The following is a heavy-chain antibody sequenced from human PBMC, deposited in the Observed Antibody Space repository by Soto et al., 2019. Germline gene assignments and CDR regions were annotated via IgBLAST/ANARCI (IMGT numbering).Heavy chain of an antibody. J-gene: IGHJ4*02. Sequence: GGSLRLSCAASGFTFSSYWMSWVRQAPGKGLEWVANIKQDGSEKYYVDSVKGRFTISRDNAKNSLYLEMNSLRAEDTAVYYCARGPPRICSGGSCYFGYFDYWGQGTLVTVSS. CDR3: ARGPPRICSGGSCYFGYFDY. D-gene: IGHD2-15*01. CDR2: IKQDGSEK. V-gene: IGHV3-7*01. CDR1: GFTFSSYW.